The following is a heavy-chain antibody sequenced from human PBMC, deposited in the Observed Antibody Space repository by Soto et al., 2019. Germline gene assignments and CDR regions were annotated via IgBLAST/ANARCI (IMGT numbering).Heavy chain of an antibody. Sequence: GGSLRLSCAASGFTFSSYGMHWVRQAPGKGLEWVAVISYDGSNKYYADSVKGRFTISRDNSKNTLYLQMNSLRAEDTAVYYCAKERYYDFWSGYYTRGYYYGMDVWGQGTTVTVSS. CDR2: ISYDGSNK. CDR1: GFTFSSYG. J-gene: IGHJ6*02. CDR3: AKERYYDFWSGYYTRGYYYGMDV. D-gene: IGHD3-3*01. V-gene: IGHV3-30*18.